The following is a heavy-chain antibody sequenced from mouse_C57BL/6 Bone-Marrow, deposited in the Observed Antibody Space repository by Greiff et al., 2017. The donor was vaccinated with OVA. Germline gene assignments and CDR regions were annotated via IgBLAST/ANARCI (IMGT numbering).Heavy chain of an antibody. CDR2: IDPSDSET. V-gene: IGHV1-52*01. D-gene: IGHD4-1*01. CDR3: ARPRNWDEGRYFDV. J-gene: IGHJ1*03. CDR1: GYTFTSYW. Sequence: QVQLQQPGAELVRPGSSVKLSCKASGYTFTSYWMHWVKQRPIQGLEWIGNIDPSDSETHYNQKFKDKATLTVDKSSSTAYMQLSSLTSEDSAVYYCARPRNWDEGRYFDVWGTGTTVTVSS.